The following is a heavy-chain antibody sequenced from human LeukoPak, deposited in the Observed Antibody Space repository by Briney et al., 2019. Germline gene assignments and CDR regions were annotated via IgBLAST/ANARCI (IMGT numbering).Heavy chain of an antibody. CDR3: ARERAVAGRRWYFDY. D-gene: IGHD6-19*01. Sequence: GGSLRLSCAASGFTFSSYSMNWVRQAPGKGLEWVSSISSSSSYIYYADSVKGRFTISRDNAKNSLYLQMNSLRAEDTAVYYCARERAVAGRRWYFDYWGQGTLVTVSS. CDR2: ISSSSSYI. J-gene: IGHJ4*02. V-gene: IGHV3-21*01. CDR1: GFTFSSYS.